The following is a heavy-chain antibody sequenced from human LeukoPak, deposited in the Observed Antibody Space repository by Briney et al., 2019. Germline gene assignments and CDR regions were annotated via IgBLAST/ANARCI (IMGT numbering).Heavy chain of an antibody. J-gene: IGHJ6*02. CDR1: GYTFTRYY. V-gene: IGHV1-2*02. D-gene: IGHD2-2*01. CDR3: ARDLSQLDYGMDV. Sequence: ASVKVSCKASGYTFTRYYMHWVRQAPGQGLEWMGWINPNSGGTNYAQKFQGRVTMTRDTSISTAYMELSRLRSDDTAVYYCARDLSQLDYGMDVWGQGTTVTVSS. CDR2: INPNSGGT.